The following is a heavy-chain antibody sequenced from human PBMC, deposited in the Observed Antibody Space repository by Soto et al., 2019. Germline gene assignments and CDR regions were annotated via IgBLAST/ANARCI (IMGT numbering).Heavy chain of an antibody. Sequence: EVQLVESGGGLVQPGRSLRLSCAVSGFTFEDYAMIWVRQVPGTGLECVSSISWNSGAIDYAASVKGRFTISRDNAKNSLYLEINSLRVADTALYYCAKGARRAWPWEVDLRGRGTVVTVPS. CDR3: AKGARRAWPWEVDL. V-gene: IGHV3-9*01. CDR2: ISWNSGAI. J-gene: IGHJ2*01. D-gene: IGHD1-26*01. CDR1: GFTFEDYA.